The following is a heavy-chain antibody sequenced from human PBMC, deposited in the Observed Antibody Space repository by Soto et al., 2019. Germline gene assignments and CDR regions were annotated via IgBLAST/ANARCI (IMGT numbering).Heavy chain of an antibody. J-gene: IGHJ4*02. Sequence: QVQLQESGPGLVKPSETLSLTCTVSGASISSYYWSWIRQPPGKGLEWIGYIYYSGSTNYNPSLKSRVTIPVDTSKNQFSLKLNSVTAADTAVYYCARAWVYYLDYWGQGTLVTVSS. D-gene: IGHD3-22*01. CDR3: ARAWVYYLDY. V-gene: IGHV4-59*01. CDR2: IYYSGST. CDR1: GASISSYY.